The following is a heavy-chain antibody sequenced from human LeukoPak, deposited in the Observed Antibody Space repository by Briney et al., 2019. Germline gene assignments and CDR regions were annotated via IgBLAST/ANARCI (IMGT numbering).Heavy chain of an antibody. CDR2: IYYTGT. CDR1: GGSVSDYY. D-gene: IGHD3-10*01. CDR3: ARTYYGSGSLYYYYYYMDV. J-gene: IGHJ6*03. Sequence: SETLSLTCTVSGGSVSDYYWSWIRQSPGKGLEWIGYIYYTGTSYNPSLKSRVTISVDTSKNQFSLKLSSVTAADAAVYYCARTYYGSGSLYYYYYYMDVWGKGTTVTVSS. V-gene: IGHV4-59*02.